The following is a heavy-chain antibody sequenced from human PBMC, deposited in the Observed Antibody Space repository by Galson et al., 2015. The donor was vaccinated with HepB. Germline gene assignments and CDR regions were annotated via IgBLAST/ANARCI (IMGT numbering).Heavy chain of an antibody. CDR3: VSSSSWDRPYYYYYMDV. CDR2: ISSNGGST. V-gene: IGHV3-64D*06. J-gene: IGHJ6*03. CDR1: GFTFSSYA. D-gene: IGHD6-13*01. Sequence: SLRLSCAASGFTFSSYAMHWVRQAPGKGLEYVSAISSNGGSTYYADSVKGRFTISRDNSKNTLYLQMSSLRAEDTAVYYCVSSSSWDRPYYYYYMDVWGKGTTVTVSS.